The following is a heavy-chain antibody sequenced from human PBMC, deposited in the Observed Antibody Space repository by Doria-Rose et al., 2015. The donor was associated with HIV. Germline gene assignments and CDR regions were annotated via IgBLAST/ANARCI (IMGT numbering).Heavy chain of an antibody. CDR3: ARDSDSSGWYVPYDY. V-gene: IGHV3-30*10. D-gene: IGHD6-19*01. J-gene: IGHJ4*02. CDR2: FDGSEN. Sequence: FDGSENHYIDSVKGRFTVSRDNSRNTLYLQMNSLRPEDTAVYYCARDSDSSGWYVPYDYWGQGTLVTVSS.